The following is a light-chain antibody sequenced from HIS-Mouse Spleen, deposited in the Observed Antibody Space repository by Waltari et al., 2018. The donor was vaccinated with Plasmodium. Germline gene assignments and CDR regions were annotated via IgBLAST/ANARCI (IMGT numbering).Light chain of an antibody. CDR3: AAWDDSLNGPV. Sequence: QSVLTQPPSASGTPGQRVTISCSGSSSNIGSNTVNWYQQLPGTAPTLLIYSNTQRPSGVPDRFFGSKSGPSASLAISGLQSEDEADYYCAAWDDSLNGPVFGGGTKLTVL. CDR2: SNT. V-gene: IGLV1-44*01. J-gene: IGLJ2*01. CDR1: SSNIGSNT.